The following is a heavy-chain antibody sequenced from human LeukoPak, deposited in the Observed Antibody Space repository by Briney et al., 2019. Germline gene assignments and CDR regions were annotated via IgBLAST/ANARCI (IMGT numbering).Heavy chain of an antibody. V-gene: IGHV3-66*01. CDR3: ARDSLGSHNGMDV. Sequence: GGSLRLSCAAYGFTVSSNYMSWVRQAPGKGLEWVSFIYSGGSTYYAASFKGRFTISRDKSKNTLYLQMNSLRAEDTAVYYCARDSLGSHNGMDVWGQGTTVTVSS. J-gene: IGHJ6*02. CDR2: IYSGGST. CDR1: GFTVSSNY.